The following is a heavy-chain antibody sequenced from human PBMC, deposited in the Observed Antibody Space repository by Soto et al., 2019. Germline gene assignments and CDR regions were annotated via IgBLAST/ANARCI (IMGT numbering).Heavy chain of an antibody. J-gene: IGHJ5*02. V-gene: IGHV1-18*04. CDR2: ISAYNGNT. CDR3: AREYDFWSGYYVRVGWFDP. Sequence: GASVKVSCKASGYTFTSYGISWVRQAPGQGLEWMGWISAYNGNTNYAQKLQGRVTMTTDTSTSTAYMGLRSLRSDDTAVYYCAREYDFWSGYYVRVGWFDPWGQGTLVTVSS. CDR1: GYTFTSYG. D-gene: IGHD3-3*01.